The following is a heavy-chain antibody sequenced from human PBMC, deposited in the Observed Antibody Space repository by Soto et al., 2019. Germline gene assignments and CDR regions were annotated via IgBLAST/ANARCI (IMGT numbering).Heavy chain of an antibody. CDR1: GYIFSNYG. Sequence: ASVKVSCKASGYIFSNYGISWVRQAPGQGLEWMGWISTYNANTYYAQKFQGRVTMTTDTSTSTAYMELRSLRSDYTAVFYCARERDGSSWSSAESLQYWGQGTLVTVSS. J-gene: IGHJ1*01. V-gene: IGHV1-18*01. CDR2: ISTYNANT. D-gene: IGHD6-13*01. CDR3: ARERDGSSWSSAESLQY.